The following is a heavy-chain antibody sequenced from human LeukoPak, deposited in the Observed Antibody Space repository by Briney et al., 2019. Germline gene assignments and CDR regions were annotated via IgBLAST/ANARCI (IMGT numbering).Heavy chain of an antibody. CDR2: IKSKNDGGTT. CDR3: TPVMVEDRGF. D-gene: IGHD2-15*01. Sequence: PGGSLRLSCAASGFIFNKAWMNWVRQAPGKGPEWVGRIKSKNDGGTTDYGSPAKGRFTISRDDSKNTLYLQMNSLITDDTAIYYCTPVMVEDRGFWGQGTLVTVSS. V-gene: IGHV3-15*01. J-gene: IGHJ4*02. CDR1: GFIFNKAW.